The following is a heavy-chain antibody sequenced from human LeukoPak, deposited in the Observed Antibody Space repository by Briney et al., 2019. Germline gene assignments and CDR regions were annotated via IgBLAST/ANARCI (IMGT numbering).Heavy chain of an antibody. CDR3: AREKQKYSSGWYCLDY. CDR2: SYSGGDT. CDR1: GFTVSRNY. Sequence: GGSLRLSCAASGFTVSRNYMSWVRQAPGKGLEWVSVSYSGGDTYYPDSVKGRFTISRDNSKNTLYLQMNSLRAEDTAVYYCAREKQKYSSGWYCLDYWGQGTLVTVSS. J-gene: IGHJ4*02. D-gene: IGHD6-19*01. V-gene: IGHV3-66*01.